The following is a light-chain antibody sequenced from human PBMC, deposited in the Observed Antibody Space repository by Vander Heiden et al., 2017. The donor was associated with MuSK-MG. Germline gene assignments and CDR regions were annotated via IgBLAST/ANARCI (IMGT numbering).Light chain of an antibody. CDR1: YSDVGAYNY. CDR2: DVS. V-gene: IGLV2-14*01. Sequence: SALTQPASVSGSLGQSISISCTGTYSDVGAYNYVSWYQQYPGKAPQLLIYDVSYRPSGISQRFSGSKSGDTASLTICGLQAEDEADYFCSSYTTAVTVLFGGGTRLTVL. J-gene: IGLJ2*01. CDR3: SSYTTAVTVL.